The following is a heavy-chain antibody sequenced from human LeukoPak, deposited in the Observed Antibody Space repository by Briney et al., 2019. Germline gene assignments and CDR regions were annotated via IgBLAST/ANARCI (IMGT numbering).Heavy chain of an antibody. CDR1: GDSLSKYF. CDR3: ARLVIAYWYFDL. Sequence: SETLSLTCSVSGDSLSKYFWSWIRQSPGKGLEWIGYIHYSGSTNYNPSLKNRVTMSVDTSKNQFSLKLNSVTAAATAVYYCARLVIAYWYFDLWGRGTLVTVSS. CDR2: IHYSGST. J-gene: IGHJ2*01. D-gene: IGHD3-22*01. V-gene: IGHV4-59*03.